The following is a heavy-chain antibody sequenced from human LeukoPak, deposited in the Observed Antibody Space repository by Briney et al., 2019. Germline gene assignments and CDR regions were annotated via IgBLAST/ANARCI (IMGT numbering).Heavy chain of an antibody. V-gene: IGHV3-23*01. CDR3: AKDDHPTVTTVYDY. D-gene: IGHD4-17*01. Sequence: GGSLRLSCAASGFTFSSYAMSWVRQAPGKGLEWVSAISGSGGSTYYADSVKGRFTISRDNSKNTLYLQMNSLRAEGTAVYYCAKDDHPTVTTVYDYWGQGTLVTVSS. CDR2: ISGSGGST. CDR1: GFTFSSYA. J-gene: IGHJ4*02.